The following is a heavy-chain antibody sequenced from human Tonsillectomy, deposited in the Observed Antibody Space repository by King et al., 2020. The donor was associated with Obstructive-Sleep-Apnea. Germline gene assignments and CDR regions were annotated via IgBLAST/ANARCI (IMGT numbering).Heavy chain of an antibody. CDR1: GYSFTSYW. CDR2: IYPGDSDT. J-gene: IGHJ6*02. Sequence: VQLVQSGAEVKKPGESLKISCKGSGYSFTSYWIGWVRQMHGKGLEWMGIIYPGDSDTRYSPSFQGQVTISADKSISTAYLQWSSLKASDTAMYYWARQNSGYEPRNYYGMDVWGQGTTVTVSS. V-gene: IGHV5-51*01. CDR3: ARQNSGYEPRNYYGMDV. D-gene: IGHD5-12*01.